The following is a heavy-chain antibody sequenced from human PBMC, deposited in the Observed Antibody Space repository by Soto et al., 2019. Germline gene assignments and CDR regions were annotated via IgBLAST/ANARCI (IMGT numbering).Heavy chain of an antibody. CDR2: ISADNGNT. J-gene: IGHJ6*03. CDR1: GYSFTNYG. V-gene: IGHV1-18*01. Sequence: QDQLVQSGVEVKKPGASVKVSCQASGYSFTNYGITWVRQAPGQGFEWMGWISADNGNTNYAQKFQGRVNLTTDASTSTAYLELRSLRSDDTAVYYCARDRGVAPPVAGNTHYYYYMDVWGKGTTVTVSS. D-gene: IGHD6-19*01. CDR3: ARDRGVAPPVAGNTHYYYYMDV.